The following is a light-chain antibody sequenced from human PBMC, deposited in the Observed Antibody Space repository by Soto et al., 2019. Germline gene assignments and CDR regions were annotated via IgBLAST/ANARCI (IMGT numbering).Light chain of an antibody. CDR2: GAS. J-gene: IGKJ2*01. CDR1: QSVSSN. Sequence: EIVMTQSPATLSVSPGERATLSCRASQSVSSNLAWYQQKPGQAPRLLIYGASTRATGIPARFSGSGSGTEFTLNISSLQYEDFALYYCQQYNNWPPYTCGQGTKLEIK. CDR3: QQYNNWPPYT. V-gene: IGKV3-15*01.